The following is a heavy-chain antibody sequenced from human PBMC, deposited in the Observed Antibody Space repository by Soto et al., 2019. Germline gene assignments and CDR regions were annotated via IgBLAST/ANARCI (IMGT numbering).Heavy chain of an antibody. J-gene: IGHJ4*02. CDR1: GGSISPYY. Sequence: SETLSLTCTISGGSISPYYWNWIRQPPGKGLEWIGYIYYSGSTIYNPSLKSRVTIPLDTSKNQFSLKLRSMTAADTAVYYCAREVGASPDYFDYWGQGALVTVSS. D-gene: IGHD1-26*01. CDR2: IYYSGST. V-gene: IGHV4-59*01. CDR3: AREVGASPDYFDY.